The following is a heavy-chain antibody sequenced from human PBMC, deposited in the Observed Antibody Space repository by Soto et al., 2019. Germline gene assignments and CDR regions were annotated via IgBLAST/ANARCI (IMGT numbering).Heavy chain of an antibody. CDR1: GIIFTGYG. V-gene: IGHV3-33*01. D-gene: IGHD3-3*01. CDR3: ARDGVRATVFLGFFDD. CDR2: IRFDGSNI. J-gene: IGHJ4*03. Sequence: QVELVESGGGVVQPGGSLRLSCAASGIIFTGYGMHWVLQAPGQGLEWVAVIRFDGSNIYYADSVKGRFTISRDNYKNTLYLQMKSLRAEDTGVYYCARDGVRATVFLGFFDDWGQGALGTGSS.